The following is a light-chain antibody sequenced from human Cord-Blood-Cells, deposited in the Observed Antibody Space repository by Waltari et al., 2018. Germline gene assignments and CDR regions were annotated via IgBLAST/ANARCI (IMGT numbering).Light chain of an antibody. Sequence: QSALTQPRSVSGSPGQSVTIPCTGTSSDVGGYNYVSWDQQHPGKAPKLMIYDVSERPAGVPYRFSGSKTANTASLTISGLQAEDEADYYCCSYAGSYTWVFGGGTKRTVL. J-gene: IGLJ3*02. CDR3: CSYAGSYTWV. CDR2: DVS. CDR1: SSDVGGYNY. V-gene: IGLV2-11*01.